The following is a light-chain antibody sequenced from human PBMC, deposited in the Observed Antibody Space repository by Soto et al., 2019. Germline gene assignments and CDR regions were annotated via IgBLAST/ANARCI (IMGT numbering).Light chain of an antibody. V-gene: IGKV3-15*01. J-gene: IGKJ1*01. CDR3: QQRSNWPRT. CDR2: DAS. CDR1: QSVNHD. Sequence: DRVMTQSPDTLSASPGERVSLSCRASQSVNHDLAWYQQKPGQAPRLLIFDASTRATGIPARFSGSGSGTEFTLTITSLQSEDFAVYYCQQRSNWPRTFGQGTKVDIK.